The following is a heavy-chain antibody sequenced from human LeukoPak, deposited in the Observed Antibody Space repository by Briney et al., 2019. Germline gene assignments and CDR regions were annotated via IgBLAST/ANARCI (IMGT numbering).Heavy chain of an antibody. V-gene: IGHV3-7*04. Sequence: VWSLRLSRAASKFTFSNYWMSWVRQAAAKGLEWVAYMNQCGNEKKHLASVKGRFTISRDNDKNSLYLQMTSLRAEDKAVYYWARGTYYYEFWGQGTLVSVFS. CDR1: KFTFSNYW. CDR2: MNQCGNEK. J-gene: IGHJ4*02. D-gene: IGHD3-16*01. CDR3: ARGTYYYEF.